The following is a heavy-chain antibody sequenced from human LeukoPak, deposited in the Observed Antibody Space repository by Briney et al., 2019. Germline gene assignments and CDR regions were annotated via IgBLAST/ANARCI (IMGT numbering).Heavy chain of an antibody. V-gene: IGHV3-33*08. CDR3: ARDPITGTLGGYFDY. CDR1: GFTSSSFY. CDR2: IWYDGSNK. D-gene: IGHD1/OR15-1a*01. J-gene: IGHJ4*02. Sequence: PGGSLRLSCAASGFTSSSFYMEWVRQAPGKGLEWVAVIWYDGSNKYYADSVKGRFTISRDNSKNTLYLQMNSLRAEDTAVYYCARDPITGTLGGYFDYWGQGTLVTVSS.